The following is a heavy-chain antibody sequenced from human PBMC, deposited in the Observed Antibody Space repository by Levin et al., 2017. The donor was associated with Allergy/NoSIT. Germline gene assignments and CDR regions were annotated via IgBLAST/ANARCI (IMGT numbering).Heavy chain of an antibody. CDR2: IDWDDDK. J-gene: IGHJ6*02. CDR3: ARGRHRYGMDV. CDR1: GFSLSTSGMR. V-gene: IGHV2-70*04. Sequence: QTLSLTCTFSGFSLSTSGMRVSWIRQPPGKALEWLARIDWDDDKFYSTSLKTRLTISKDTSKNQVVLTMTNMDPVDTATYYCARGRHRYGMDVWGQGTTVTVSS.